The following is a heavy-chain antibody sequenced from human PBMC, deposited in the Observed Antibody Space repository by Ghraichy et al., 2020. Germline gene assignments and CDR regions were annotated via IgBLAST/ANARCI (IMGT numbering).Heavy chain of an antibody. D-gene: IGHD4-23*01. CDR3: ARFKRWYHHYFDY. J-gene: IGHJ4*02. V-gene: IGHV4-34*01. CDR1: GGSFSGYY. Sequence: SQTLSLTCAVYGGSFSGYYWSWFRQPPGKGLEWIGEINHSGSTNYNPSLKSRVTISVDTSKNQFSLKLSSVTAADTAVYYCARFKRWYHHYFDYWGQGTLVTVSS. CDR2: INHSGST.